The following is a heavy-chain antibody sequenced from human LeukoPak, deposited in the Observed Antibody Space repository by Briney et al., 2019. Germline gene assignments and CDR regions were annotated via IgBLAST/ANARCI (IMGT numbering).Heavy chain of an antibody. Sequence: GGSLRLSCAASGFTVSTAYMSWVRQAPGKGLEWVSGISGSGDNTYYADSVKGRFTISRDNSKNTLYVQVNSLGTEDTAAYYCAKGSYYDSSGSFYFDYWGQGTLVTVSS. CDR2: ISGSGDNT. J-gene: IGHJ4*02. CDR3: AKGSYYDSSGSFYFDY. CDR1: GFTVSTAY. D-gene: IGHD3-22*01. V-gene: IGHV3-23*01.